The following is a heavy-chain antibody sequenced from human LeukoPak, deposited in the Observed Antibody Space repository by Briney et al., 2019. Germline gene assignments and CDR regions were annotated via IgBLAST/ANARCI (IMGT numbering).Heavy chain of an antibody. Sequence: PGRSLRLSCAASGFTFDDYAMHWVRQAPGKGLEWVSGISWNSGSIGYADSVKGRFTISRDNAKNSLYLQMNSLRAEDTAVYYCAKASVYAWNYWGQGTLVTVSS. CDR2: ISWNSGSI. D-gene: IGHD5/OR15-5a*01. CDR3: AKASVYAWNY. CDR1: GFTFDDYA. J-gene: IGHJ4*02. V-gene: IGHV3-9*01.